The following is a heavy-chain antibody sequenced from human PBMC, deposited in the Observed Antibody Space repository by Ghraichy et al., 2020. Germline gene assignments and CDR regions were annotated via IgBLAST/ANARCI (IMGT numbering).Heavy chain of an antibody. D-gene: IGHD1-1*01. CDR2: VSPRSGDV. CDR3: ARNPPSTVVFDN. V-gene: IGHV1-8*02. Sequence: ASVKVSCKASGYTFTSYAFNWVRQAAGQGLEWMGWVSPRSGDVGYAQTFQGRITLTRDTSIGTAYMELRGLTSEDTAVYYCARNPPSTVVFDNCCQGTLVTFSP. CDR1: GYTFTSYA. J-gene: IGHJ4*02.